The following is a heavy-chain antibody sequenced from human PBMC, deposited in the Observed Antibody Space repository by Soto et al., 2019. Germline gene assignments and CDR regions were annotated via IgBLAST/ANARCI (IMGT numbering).Heavy chain of an antibody. CDR2: IYYSGST. CDR3: ASAQTYYYGSGSHAFDY. CDR1: GGSISSSSYY. J-gene: IGHJ4*02. D-gene: IGHD3-10*01. Sequence: ASETLSLTCTVSGGSISSSSYYWGWIRQPPGKGLEWIGSIYYSGSTYYNPSLKSRVTISVDTSKNQFSLKLSSVTAADTAVYYCASAQTYYYGSGSHAFDYWRQGTLDPVSS. V-gene: IGHV4-39*01.